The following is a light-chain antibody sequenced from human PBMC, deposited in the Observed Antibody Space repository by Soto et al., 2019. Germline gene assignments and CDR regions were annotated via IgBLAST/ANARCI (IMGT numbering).Light chain of an antibody. Sequence: IRMTQSPSSLSASTGDRVTITCRASQGISSYLAWYQQKPGKAPKLLIYKASSLESGVPSRFSGSGSGTEFTLTISSLQPDDFATYYCQQYNSYSPLTFGGGTKVDIK. CDR2: KAS. J-gene: IGKJ4*01. V-gene: IGKV1-5*03. CDR3: QQYNSYSPLT. CDR1: QGISSY.